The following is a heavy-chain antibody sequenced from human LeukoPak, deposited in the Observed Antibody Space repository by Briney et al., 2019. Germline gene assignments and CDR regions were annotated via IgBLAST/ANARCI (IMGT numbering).Heavy chain of an antibody. J-gene: IGHJ4*02. CDR2: IKQDGSEK. CDR1: GFTFSSYW. Sequence: PGGSLRLSCAASGFTFSSYWMSWVGQAPGKWLEWVANIKQDGSEKYYVDSVKGRFTISRDNAKNSLYLQMNSLRAEDTAVYYCARGGFDWLLDFDYWGQGTLVTVSS. V-gene: IGHV3-7*01. D-gene: IGHD3-9*01. CDR3: ARGGFDWLLDFDY.